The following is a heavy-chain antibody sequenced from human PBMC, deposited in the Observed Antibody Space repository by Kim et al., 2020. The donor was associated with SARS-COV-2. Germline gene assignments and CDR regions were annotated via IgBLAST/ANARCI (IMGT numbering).Heavy chain of an antibody. D-gene: IGHD3-10*01. Sequence: YSGSTYYNPSLKSRVTISVDTSQNQFTLKRSSVTAADTAVYYCARRFSMDVWGQGTTVTVSS. CDR3: ARRFSMDV. J-gene: IGHJ6*02. V-gene: IGHV4-39*01. CDR2: YSGST.